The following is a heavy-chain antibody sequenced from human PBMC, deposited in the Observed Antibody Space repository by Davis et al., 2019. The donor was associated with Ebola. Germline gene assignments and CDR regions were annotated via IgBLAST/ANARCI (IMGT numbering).Heavy chain of an antibody. CDR2: IKQDGSET. Sequence: GESLKISCAASGFTFSSYWMTWVRQAPGKGLEWVANIKQDGSETYYVDSVKGRFTISRDNAKNSLYLQMNSLRAEDTAVYYCARVYYYDFSGYYLAYWGQGTLVTVSS. J-gene: IGHJ4*02. CDR3: ARVYYYDFSGYYLAY. V-gene: IGHV3-7*04. D-gene: IGHD3-22*01. CDR1: GFTFSSYW.